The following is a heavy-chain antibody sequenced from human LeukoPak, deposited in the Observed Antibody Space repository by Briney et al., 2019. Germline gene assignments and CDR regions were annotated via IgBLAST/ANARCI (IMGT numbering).Heavy chain of an antibody. D-gene: IGHD2-15*01. CDR3: ARDLLQAFDI. J-gene: IGHJ3*02. CDR1: GGSISSYY. Sequence: PSETLSLTCTVSGGSISSYYWSWIRQPPGKGLEWIGYIYYSGSTNYNPSLKSRATISVDTSKNQFSLKLSSVTAADTAVYYCARDLLQAFDIWGQGTMVTVSS. V-gene: IGHV4-59*01. CDR2: IYYSGST.